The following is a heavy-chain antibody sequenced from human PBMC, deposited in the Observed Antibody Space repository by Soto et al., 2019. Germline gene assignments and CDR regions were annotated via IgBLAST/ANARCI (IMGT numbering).Heavy chain of an antibody. CDR3: ARVGAGGYGTAMLAFDI. V-gene: IGHV1-8*01. CDR1: GYTFTSYD. Sequence: GASVKVSCKASGYTFTSYDINWVRQATGQGLEWMGWMNPNSGNTGYAQKFQGRVTMTRNTSISTAYMELSSLRSEDTAVYYCARVGAGGYGTAMLAFDIWGQGTMVTVSS. J-gene: IGHJ3*02. D-gene: IGHD1-26*01. CDR2: MNPNSGNT.